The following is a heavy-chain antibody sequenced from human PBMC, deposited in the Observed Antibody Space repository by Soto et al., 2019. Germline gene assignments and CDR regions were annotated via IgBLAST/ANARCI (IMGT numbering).Heavy chain of an antibody. CDR2: ISYDGRNK. J-gene: IGHJ2*01. Sequence: QVQLVESGGGVVQPGRSLRLSCAASGFTFSSYGMNWVRQAPGKGLEWVAVISYDGRNKYYGDSVKGRFTISRDNSENTLYLQTNSLRTEDTAVYYCAQDREVDIAVAAGYFDLWGRGTLVTVSS. CDR1: GFTFSSYG. D-gene: IGHD6-19*01. CDR3: AQDREVDIAVAAGYFDL. V-gene: IGHV3-30*18.